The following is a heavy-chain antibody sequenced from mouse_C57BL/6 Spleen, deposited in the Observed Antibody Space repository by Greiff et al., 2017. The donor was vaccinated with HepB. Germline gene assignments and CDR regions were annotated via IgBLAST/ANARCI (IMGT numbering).Heavy chain of an antibody. CDR2: IYPGDGDT. J-gene: IGHJ2*01. Sequence: QVQLQQSGPELVKPGASVKISCKASGYAFSSSWMNWVKQRPGKGLEWIGRIYPGDGDTNYNGKFKGKATLTADKSSSTAYMQLSSLTSEDSAVYFCARSPSYYYVDYWGQGTTLTVSS. CDR3: ARSPSYYYVDY. CDR1: GYAFSSSW. V-gene: IGHV1-82*01. D-gene: IGHD1-1*01.